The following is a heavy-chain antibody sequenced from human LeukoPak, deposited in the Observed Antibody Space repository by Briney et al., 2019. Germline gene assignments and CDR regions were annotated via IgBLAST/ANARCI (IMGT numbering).Heavy chain of an antibody. V-gene: IGHV4-34*01. D-gene: IGHD1-14*01. CDR3: ATGPTGGWLDY. J-gene: IGHJ4*02. CDR2: INHSGST. CDR1: GGSFSGYY. Sequence: SETLSLTCAVYGGSFSGYYWSWVRQPPGKGREWIGEINHSGSTTYNPSLKSRVTISVDTSKHQFSLKLSSVTAADTAVYYCATGPTGGWLDYWGQGTLVTVSS.